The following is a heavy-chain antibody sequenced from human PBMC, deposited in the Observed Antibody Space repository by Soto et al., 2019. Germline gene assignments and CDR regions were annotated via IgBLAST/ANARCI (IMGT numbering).Heavy chain of an antibody. CDR3: ARGYCSGGSCYSPNNWFDP. D-gene: IGHD2-15*01. V-gene: IGHV1-46*01. CDR1: GYPFTSYY. J-gene: IGHJ5*02. Sequence: ASLKVSCKASGYPFTSYYIHWVRQAPGQGLEWMGIINPSGGSTSYAQKFQGRVTMTRDTSTSTVYMELSSLRSEDTAVYYCARGYCSGGSCYSPNNWFDPWGQGTLVTVSS. CDR2: INPSGGST.